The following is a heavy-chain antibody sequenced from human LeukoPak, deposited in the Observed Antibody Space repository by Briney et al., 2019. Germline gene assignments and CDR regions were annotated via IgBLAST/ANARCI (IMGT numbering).Heavy chain of an antibody. V-gene: IGHV3-11*01. CDR1: GLTFSDYY. J-gene: IGHJ5*02. Sequence: PGGSLGLSCAASGLTFSDYYMSWIRQAPGKGLEWLSYINIGGTNTHYADSVKGRFTISRDNAKMSLYLEMTNLRAEDTAVYYCATDGAGFDTWGQGVLVTVSS. CDR3: ATDGAGFDT. CDR2: INIGGTNT.